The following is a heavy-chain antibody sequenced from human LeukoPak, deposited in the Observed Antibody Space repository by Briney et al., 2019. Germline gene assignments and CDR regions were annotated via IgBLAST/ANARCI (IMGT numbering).Heavy chain of an antibody. V-gene: IGHV5-51*01. Sequence: GESLKISCKGSGYSFTNYWIGWVRQMPGKGLEWMGIIYPGDSDTRYSPSFQGQVTMSADKSISTAYLQWSSLKASDTAMYYCARRGYYDSSALGYWGQGTLVTVSS. J-gene: IGHJ4*02. CDR1: GYSFTNYW. CDR2: IYPGDSDT. D-gene: IGHD3-22*01. CDR3: ARRGYYDSSALGY.